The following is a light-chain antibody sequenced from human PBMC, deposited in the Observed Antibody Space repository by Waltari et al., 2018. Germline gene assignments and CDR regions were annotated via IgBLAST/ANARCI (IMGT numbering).Light chain of an antibody. CDR2: EKK. CDR1: SSNIENNY. Sequence: QSVLTQPPSVSAAPGQKVTISCSGSSSNIENNYVSWSQQPPGTAPTLLIYEKKNRRSGSPDRCSGSTSGTAATLDITGLQAGDEADYYCGAWDGSLTAGVFGGGTKLAVL. V-gene: IGLV1-51*02. J-gene: IGLJ2*01. CDR3: GAWDGSLTAGV.